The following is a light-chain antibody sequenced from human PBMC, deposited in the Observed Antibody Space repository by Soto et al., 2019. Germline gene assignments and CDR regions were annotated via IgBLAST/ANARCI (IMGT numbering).Light chain of an antibody. V-gene: IGKV3-15*01. CDR1: QSVSIK. CDR2: DTS. J-gene: IGKJ5*01. Sequence: EIVMTQSPATLSVSPGARASLCRRASQSVSIKLAWYQQKPCQAHRLIIYDTSTRATGIPARFSGSGSGTEFTPTISSLQSEDFAVYYGQQYKNWPTITFGQGTRLEIK. CDR3: QQYKNWPTIT.